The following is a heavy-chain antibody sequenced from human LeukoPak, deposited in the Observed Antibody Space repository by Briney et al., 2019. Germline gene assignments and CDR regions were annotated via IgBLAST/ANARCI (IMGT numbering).Heavy chain of an antibody. V-gene: IGHV4-30-2*01. CDR3: ARSSPYGSGSYYHYYFDY. CDR2: IYHSGST. CDR1: GGSISSGGYS. J-gene: IGHJ4*02. D-gene: IGHD3-10*01. Sequence: SQTLSLTCAVSGGSISSGGYSWSWLRQPPGKGLEWIGYIYHSGSTYYNPSLKSRVTISVDRSKNQFSLKLSSVTAADTAVYYSARSSPYGSGSYYHYYFDYWGQGTLVTVSS.